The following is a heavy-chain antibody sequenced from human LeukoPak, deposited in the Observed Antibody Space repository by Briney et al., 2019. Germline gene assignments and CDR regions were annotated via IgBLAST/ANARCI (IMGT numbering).Heavy chain of an antibody. CDR3: ARALDTIWDY. CDR2: INPNSGGT. D-gene: IGHD2-2*01. V-gene: IGHV1-2*06. J-gene: IGHJ4*02. Sequence: ASVKVSCKASGYTFTGYYMHWVRQAPGQGLEWMGRINPNSGGTNYAQKFQGRVTMTRNTSISTAYMELSSLRSEDTAVYYCARALDTIWDYWGQGTLVTVSS. CDR1: GYTFTGYY.